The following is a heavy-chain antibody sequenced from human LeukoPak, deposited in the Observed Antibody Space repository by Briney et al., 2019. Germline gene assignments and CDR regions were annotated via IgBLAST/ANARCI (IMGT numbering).Heavy chain of an antibody. J-gene: IGHJ6*04. D-gene: IGHD3-10*02. CDR2: IKQDESEK. V-gene: IGHV3-7*01. CDR1: GFTFSSYW. Sequence: GGSLRLSCAASGFTFSSYWMSWVRQAPGEGLEWAANIKQDESEKYYVDSVKGRFTIPRDNAKNSLYLQMNSLRAEDTAVYYCAELGITMIGGVWGKGTTVTISS. CDR3: AELGITMIGGV.